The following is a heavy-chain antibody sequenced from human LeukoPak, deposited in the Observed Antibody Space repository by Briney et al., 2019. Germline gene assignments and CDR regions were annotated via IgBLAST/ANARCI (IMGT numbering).Heavy chain of an antibody. CDR2: MSYSGNT. V-gene: IGHV4-59*11. Sequence: SETLSLTCTVPGASISGQFWSWVRQPPGKRPEYIGYMSYSGNTNYNPSLKSRVTISLDTSKNQFSLKLSSVTTADTAVYYCAGRNDYGDYDVDYWGQGTLVTVSS. CDR1: GASISGQF. J-gene: IGHJ4*02. CDR3: AGRNDYGDYDVDY. D-gene: IGHD4-17*01.